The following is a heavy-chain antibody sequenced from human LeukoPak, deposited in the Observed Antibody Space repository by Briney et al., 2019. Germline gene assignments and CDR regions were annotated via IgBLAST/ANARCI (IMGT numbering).Heavy chain of an antibody. Sequence: GASVKVSCKASGYNFAHNIHWVRQAPGQGHEFMGWINPKNDGTKYALNFQGRVTMTRDTSISTVYMELSSLGSDDTAVYYCVVSIQAAAIPAFDSWGQGTLVTVSS. J-gene: IGHJ4*02. CDR1: GYNFAHN. V-gene: IGHV1-2*02. D-gene: IGHD6-25*01. CDR2: INPKNDGT. CDR3: VVSIQAAAIPAFDS.